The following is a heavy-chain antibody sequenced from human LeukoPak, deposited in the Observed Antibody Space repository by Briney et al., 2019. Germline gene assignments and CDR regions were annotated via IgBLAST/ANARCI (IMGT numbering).Heavy chain of an antibody. CDR2: INHSGST. CDR3: ARFWTYYGMDV. Sequence: SETLSLTCAVYGGSFSGYYWSWIRQPPGKGLEWIGEINHSGSTNYNPSLKSRVTISVDTSKNQFSLKLSSVTAADTAVYYCARFWTYYGMDVWGQGTTVTVSS. CDR1: GGSFSGYY. D-gene: IGHD3/OR15-3a*01. J-gene: IGHJ6*02. V-gene: IGHV4-34*01.